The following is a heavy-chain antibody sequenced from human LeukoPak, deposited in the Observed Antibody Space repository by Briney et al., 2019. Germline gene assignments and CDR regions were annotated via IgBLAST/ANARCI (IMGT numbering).Heavy chain of an antibody. CDR1: GFTFSSYS. J-gene: IGHJ5*02. CDR2: ISSSSSYI. D-gene: IGHD6-19*01. CDR3: ARDRIAVAAVDP. V-gene: IGHV3-21*01. Sequence: GGSLRLSCAASGFTFSSYSMNWVRQAPGKGLEWVSSISSSSSYIYYADSVKGRFTISRDNAKNSLYLQMNSLRAEGTAVYYCARDRIAVAAVDPWGQGTLVTVSS.